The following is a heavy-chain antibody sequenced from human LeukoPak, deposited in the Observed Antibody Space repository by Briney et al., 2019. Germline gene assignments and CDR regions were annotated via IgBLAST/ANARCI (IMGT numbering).Heavy chain of an antibody. Sequence: ASVTVSCKASGYTFSSYGIAWVRQAPGQGLEWMGWISGYNGNTNYAQKLQGRVSMTTDTSTTTAYMELRSLTSDDTALYYCARSSLGTITAGPFDYWGQGTLVTVSS. CDR2: ISGYNGNT. CDR1: GYTFSSYG. V-gene: IGHV1-18*01. CDR3: ARSSLGTITAGPFDY. D-gene: IGHD5-12*01. J-gene: IGHJ4*02.